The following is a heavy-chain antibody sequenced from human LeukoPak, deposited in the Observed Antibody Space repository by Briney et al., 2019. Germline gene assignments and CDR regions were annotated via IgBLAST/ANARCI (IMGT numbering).Heavy chain of an antibody. CDR3: ATPGIRDQYDFDS. CDR2: INPDGSST. J-gene: IGHJ4*02. V-gene: IGHV3-74*01. Sequence: GGSLRLSCAASAATFSSYWMHWVRQAPGKGLVWVSRINPDGSSTNYADSVKGRLTISRDNVKNTLYLQMNSLRAEDTAVYYCATPGIRDQYDFDSWGQGTLVTVSS. CDR1: AATFSSYW. D-gene: IGHD6-13*01.